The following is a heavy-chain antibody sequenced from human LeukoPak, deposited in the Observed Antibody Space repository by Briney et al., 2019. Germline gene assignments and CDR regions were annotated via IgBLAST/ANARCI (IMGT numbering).Heavy chain of an antibody. CDR3: ARGSSGQYYFDL. J-gene: IGHJ4*02. CDR1: GFTFSIYE. D-gene: IGHD6-19*01. CDR2: ITGTGSRV. V-gene: IGHV3-48*03. Sequence: PGGSLRLSCAASGFTFSIYEMNWVRQAPGKGLEWVSYITGTGSRVYYADSVKGRFTISRDNAKKSMYLQMNSLTAEDTAVYFCARGSSGQYYFDLWGQGTLVTVSS.